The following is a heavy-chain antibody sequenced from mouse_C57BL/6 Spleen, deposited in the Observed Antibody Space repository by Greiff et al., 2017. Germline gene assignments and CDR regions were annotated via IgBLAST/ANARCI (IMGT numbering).Heavy chain of an antibody. CDR1: GYTFTSYW. Sequence: QVQLQQPGAELVKPGASVKLSCKASGYTFTSYWMHWVKQRPGRGLEWIGRIDPNSGGTTYNEKFKSKATLTVDKPSTTAYMQLSSLTSVDSAVDDCERRLYYDYLYYAMDYWGQGTSVTVSS. J-gene: IGHJ4*01. CDR3: ERRLYYDYLYYAMDY. CDR2: IDPNSGGT. V-gene: IGHV1-72*01. D-gene: IGHD2-4*01.